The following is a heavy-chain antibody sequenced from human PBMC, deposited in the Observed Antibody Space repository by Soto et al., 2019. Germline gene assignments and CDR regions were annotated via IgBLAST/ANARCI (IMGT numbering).Heavy chain of an antibody. CDR1: GFTVSNNY. D-gene: IGHD3-10*01. Sequence: EVQLVESGGGLIQPGGSLRLSCAVSGFTVSNNYMSWVRQAPGKGLEGVSVIYSGGYTAYGDSVKGRFTISRDNSKNTLNLQMNSRGAEAAGVYYGAPGGGGGGYWGQGTLVTVSS. CDR2: IYSGGYT. J-gene: IGHJ4*02. CDR3: APGGGGGGY. V-gene: IGHV3-53*01.